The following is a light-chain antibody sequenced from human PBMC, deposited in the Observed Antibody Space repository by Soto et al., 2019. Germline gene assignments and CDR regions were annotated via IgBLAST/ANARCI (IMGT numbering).Light chain of an antibody. CDR3: QQYTSYWT. V-gene: IGKV1-5*01. CDR2: DVS. J-gene: IGKJ1*01. CDR1: QSISSW. Sequence: DIQMTQSPSTLSASVGDRVTITCRASQSISSWLAWYQQRPGKAPKILIYDVSSLESGVPSRFSGSGSGTEFTLTISSLQPDDFATYYCQQYTSYWTFGQGTKVDIK.